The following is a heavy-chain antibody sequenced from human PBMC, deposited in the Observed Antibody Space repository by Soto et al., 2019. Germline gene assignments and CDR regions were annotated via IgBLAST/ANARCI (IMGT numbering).Heavy chain of an antibody. CDR2: ISGSGGST. CDR3: AKDNSPYGSGSYSYYYGMDV. D-gene: IGHD3-10*01. J-gene: IGHJ6*02. V-gene: IGHV3-23*01. CDR1: GFTFSSYA. Sequence: GGSLRLSCAASGFTFSSYAMSWVRQAPGKGLEWVSAISGSGGSTYYADSVKGRFTISRGNSKNTLYLQMNSLRAEDTAVYYCAKDNSPYGSGSYSYYYGMDVWGQGTTVTVSS.